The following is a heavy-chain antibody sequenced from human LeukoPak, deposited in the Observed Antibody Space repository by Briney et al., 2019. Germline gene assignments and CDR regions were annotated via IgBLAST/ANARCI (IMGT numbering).Heavy chain of an antibody. CDR3: ATAPILRGEGGEHYKYGMDV. V-gene: IGHV4-4*02. J-gene: IGHJ6*02. CDR1: VGSINSGNW. CDR2: IYHNGTP. Sequence: SGTLSLTCAVSVGSINSGNWWSWVRQSPGKGLERIGEIYHNGTPNYNPSLKSRVTISADTFKNHFSLKMTSVTAADTAVYYCATAPILRGEGGEHYKYGMDVWGQGTTVTVSS. D-gene: IGHD2-2*02.